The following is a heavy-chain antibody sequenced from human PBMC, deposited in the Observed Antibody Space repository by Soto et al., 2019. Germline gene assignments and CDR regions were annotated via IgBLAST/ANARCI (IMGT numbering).Heavy chain of an antibody. Sequence: QVQLVDSGGDLVMPGGSLRLSCAASGFTFSDYYIHWIRRAPGKGLEWISYISGNGEIIQYAASARGRFTISRDNAENSVYLEMDSLRAEDTALYYCARDVDADFRTDFDYWGRGTLVTVSS. CDR2: ISGNGEII. D-gene: IGHD4-17*01. CDR3: ARDVDADFRTDFDY. CDR1: GFTFSDYY. V-gene: IGHV3-11*01. J-gene: IGHJ4*02.